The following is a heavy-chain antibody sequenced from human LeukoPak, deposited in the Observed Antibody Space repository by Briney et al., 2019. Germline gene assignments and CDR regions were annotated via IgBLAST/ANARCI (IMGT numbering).Heavy chain of an antibody. Sequence: GGSLRLSCAASGFTFSSYGMSWVRQAPGKGLQWVSAISGDGKDRDYPDSVKGRFTISRDNSKNTLYLQMDSLRAEDTAVYYCAKDRTFSGYDMGIYWGQGTLVTVSS. CDR3: AKDRTFSGYDMGIY. D-gene: IGHD5-12*01. J-gene: IGHJ4*02. CDR1: GFTFSSYG. V-gene: IGHV3-23*01. CDR2: ISGDGKDR.